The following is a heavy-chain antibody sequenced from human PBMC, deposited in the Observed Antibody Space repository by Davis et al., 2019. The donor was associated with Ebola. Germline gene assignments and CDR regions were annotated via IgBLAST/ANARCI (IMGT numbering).Heavy chain of an antibody. D-gene: IGHD4-17*01. CDR1: GFIFSSYS. Sequence: PGGSLRLSCAASGFIFSSYSMNWVRQAPGKGLEWVALTSYDGSNKDYADSVKGRFTISRDNSKNTLYLQMNSLTAEDTAVYYCVRTTYGAPEYWGQGTLVTVSS. CDR3: VRTTYGAPEY. V-gene: IGHV3-30*03. CDR2: TSYDGSNK. J-gene: IGHJ4*02.